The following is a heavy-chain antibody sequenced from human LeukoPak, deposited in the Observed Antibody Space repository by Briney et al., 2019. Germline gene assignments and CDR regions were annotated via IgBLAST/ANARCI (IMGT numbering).Heavy chain of an antibody. CDR2: ISYDGSNK. CDR1: GFTFSSYG. Sequence: GGSLRLSCAASGFTFSSYGMHWVRQAPGKGLEWVAVISYDGSNKYYADSVKGRFTISRDNSKNTLYLQMNSLRAEDTAVYYCAKDLGKYSSSWDPLGYWGQGTLVTVSS. D-gene: IGHD6-13*01. J-gene: IGHJ4*02. CDR3: AKDLGKYSSSWDPLGY. V-gene: IGHV3-30*18.